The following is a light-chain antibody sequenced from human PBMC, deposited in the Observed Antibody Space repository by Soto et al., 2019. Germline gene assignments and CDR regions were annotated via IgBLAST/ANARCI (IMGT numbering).Light chain of an antibody. Sequence: DIPMTQSPSSLSASVGDRVTITCRASQSISSYLNWYQQKPGKAPKLLIYAASSLQSGVPSRFSGSGSGTDFTLTISSLQPEDFATYYCQQSYSTVWTFGQGTKVEIK. CDR1: QSISSY. CDR2: AAS. J-gene: IGKJ1*01. CDR3: QQSYSTVWT. V-gene: IGKV1-39*01.